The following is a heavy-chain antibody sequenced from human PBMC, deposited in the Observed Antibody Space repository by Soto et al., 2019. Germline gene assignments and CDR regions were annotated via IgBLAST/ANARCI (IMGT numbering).Heavy chain of an antibody. J-gene: IGHJ3*02. CDR3: ASGGIVVVDAFDI. V-gene: IGHV4-30-2*01. Sequence: QLQLQESGSGLVKPSQTLSLTCAVSGGSISSGGYSWSWIRQPPGKVLEWIGYIYHSGSTYYNPSLKRRVTISVDRSKNQFALKLSSVTAADTAVDYCASGGIVVVDAFDIWGQGTMVTVSS. CDR2: IYHSGST. CDR1: GGSISSGGYS. D-gene: IGHD6-19*01.